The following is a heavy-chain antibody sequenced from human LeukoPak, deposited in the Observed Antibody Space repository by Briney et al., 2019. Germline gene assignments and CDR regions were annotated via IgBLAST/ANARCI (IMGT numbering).Heavy chain of an antibody. CDR1: GFKFTTYY. V-gene: IGHV3-11*01. Sequence: PGGSLRLSCAASGFKFTTYYMKWIRQAPGKGLEWLSSISGSGTTIDYADSVKGRFTISRDNAKTSLYLQMNNLTAEDTAVYYCVRLVRGATFDPWGQGALVAVSS. CDR2: ISGSGTTI. CDR3: VRLVRGATFDP. J-gene: IGHJ5*02. D-gene: IGHD3-10*01.